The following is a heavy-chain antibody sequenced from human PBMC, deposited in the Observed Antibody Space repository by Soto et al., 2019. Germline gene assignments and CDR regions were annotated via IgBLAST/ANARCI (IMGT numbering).Heavy chain of an antibody. CDR3: SNAWSNFDS. CDR1: GFTFSSYA. Sequence: GGSLRLSCAASGFTFSSYAMNWVRQAPGKGLEWVSSISGGGAYIYYADSVKGRFTISRDDAKSSLYLQMNSLRAEDTAMYYCSNAWSNFDSWGQGTQVTVSS. V-gene: IGHV3-21*01. J-gene: IGHJ4*02. CDR2: ISGGGAYI. D-gene: IGHD2-2*01.